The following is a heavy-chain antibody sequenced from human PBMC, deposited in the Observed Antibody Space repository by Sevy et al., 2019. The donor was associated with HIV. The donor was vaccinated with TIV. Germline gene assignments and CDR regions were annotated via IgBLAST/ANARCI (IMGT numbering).Heavy chain of an antibody. CDR1: GFTFSSYG. J-gene: IGHJ4*02. Sequence: GGSLRLSCAASGFTFSSYGMHWVRQAPGKGLEWVAFIRYDGSNKYYADSVKGRFTISRDNSKNTLYLQMNSLRAEDTAVYYCAKDDSYAKRRTSGGIDYWGQGTLVTVSS. V-gene: IGHV3-30*02. CDR3: AKDDSYAKRRTSGGIDY. CDR2: IRYDGSNK. D-gene: IGHD5-18*01.